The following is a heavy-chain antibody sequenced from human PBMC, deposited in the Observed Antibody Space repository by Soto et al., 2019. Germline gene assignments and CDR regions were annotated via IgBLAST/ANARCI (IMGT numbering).Heavy chain of an antibody. CDR2: ISSNGGST. V-gene: IGHV3-64*01. CDR3: ARAAKGVAGMIYFQH. J-gene: IGHJ1*01. CDR1: GFTFSSYA. Sequence: GGSLRLSCAASGFTFSSYAMHWVRQAPGKGLEYVSAISSNGGSTYYANSVKGRFTISRDNSKNTLYLQMGSLRAEDMAVYYCARAAKGVAGMIYFQHGGQGTLVTVSS. D-gene: IGHD6-19*01.